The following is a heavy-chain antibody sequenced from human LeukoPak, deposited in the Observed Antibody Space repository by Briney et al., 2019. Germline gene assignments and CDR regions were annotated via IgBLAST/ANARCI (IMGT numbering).Heavy chain of an antibody. CDR1: GFTFSSYS. CDR3: ARMLLDCTNGVCSRRFDP. Sequence: PGGSLRLSCAASGFTFSSYSMTWVRQAPGKGLEWVSSIISSSSYIYYADSVKGRFTISRDNAKNSLYLQMNSLRAEDTAVYYRARMLLDCTNGVCSRRFDPWGQGTLVTVSS. V-gene: IGHV3-21*01. J-gene: IGHJ5*02. CDR2: IISSSSYI. D-gene: IGHD2-8*01.